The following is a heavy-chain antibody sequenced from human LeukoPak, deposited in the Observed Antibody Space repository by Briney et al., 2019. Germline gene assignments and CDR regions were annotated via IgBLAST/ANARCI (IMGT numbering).Heavy chain of an antibody. CDR3: AKDPYSSSSTRYYYYYMDV. V-gene: IGHV3-23*01. CDR1: GFTFSSYA. Sequence: PGGSLRLSCVASGFTFSSYAMSWVRQAPGKGLEWVSAISGSGGSTYYADSVKGRFTISRDNSKNTLYLQMNSLRAEDTAVYYCAKDPYSSSSTRYYYYYMDVWGKGTTVTVSS. D-gene: IGHD6-6*01. CDR2: ISGSGGST. J-gene: IGHJ6*03.